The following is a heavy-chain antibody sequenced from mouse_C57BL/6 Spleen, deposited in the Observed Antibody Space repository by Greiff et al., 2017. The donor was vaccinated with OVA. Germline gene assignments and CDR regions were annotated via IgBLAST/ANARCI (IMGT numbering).Heavy chain of an antibody. V-gene: IGHV3-1*01. CDR3: ARCDYAWFAY. CDR2: ISYSGST. CDR1: GYSITSGYD. Sequence: EVQLVESGPGMVKPSQSLSLTCTVTGYSITSGYDWHWIRHFPGNKLEWMGYISYSGSTNYNPSLKSRISITHDTSKNHFFLKLNSVTTEDTATYYCARCDYAWFAYWGQGTLVTVSA. J-gene: IGHJ3*01. D-gene: IGHD2-4*01.